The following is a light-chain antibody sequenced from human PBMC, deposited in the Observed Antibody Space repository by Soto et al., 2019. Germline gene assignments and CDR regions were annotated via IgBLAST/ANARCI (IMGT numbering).Light chain of an antibody. CDR1: SSEVGGYNY. CDR3: SSYAGSNNYV. Sequence: QSALTQPPSASGSPGQSVTISCTGTSSEVGGYNYVSWYQQHPGKSPKLMIYEVSKRPSGVPDRFSGSKSGNTASLTVFGLQAEDEADYYCSSYAGSNNYVFGTGTKVTVL. J-gene: IGLJ1*01. V-gene: IGLV2-8*01. CDR2: EVS.